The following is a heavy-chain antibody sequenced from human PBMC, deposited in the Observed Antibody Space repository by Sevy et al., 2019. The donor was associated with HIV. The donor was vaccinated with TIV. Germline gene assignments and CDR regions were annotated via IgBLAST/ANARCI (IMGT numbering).Heavy chain of an antibody. Sequence: SETLSLTCAVSGYSISSGYYWSWIRQPPGKGLEWIGSIYHSGSTYYNPSLKSRVTISVDTSKNQFSLKLSSVTAADTAVYYCARHLLRSRTEGEFDYWGQGTLVTVSS. CDR1: GYSISSGYY. CDR3: ARHLLRSRTEGEFDY. CDR2: IYHSGST. D-gene: IGHD5-12*01. J-gene: IGHJ4*02. V-gene: IGHV4-38-2*01.